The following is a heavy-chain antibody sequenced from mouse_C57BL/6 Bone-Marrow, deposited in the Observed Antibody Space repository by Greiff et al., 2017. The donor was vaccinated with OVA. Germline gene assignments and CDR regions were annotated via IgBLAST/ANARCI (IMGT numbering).Heavy chain of an antibody. CDR2: ISYDGSN. V-gene: IGHV3-6*01. D-gene: IGHD2-4*01. CDR1: GYSITSGYY. J-gene: IGHJ2*01. Sequence: EVQLVESGPGLVKPSQSLSLTCSVTGYSITSGYYWNWIRQFPGNKLEWMGYISYDGSNNYNPSLKNRISITRDTSKNQFFLKLNSVTTEDTATYYCARWDYEVDYWGQGTTLTVSS. CDR3: ARWDYEVDY.